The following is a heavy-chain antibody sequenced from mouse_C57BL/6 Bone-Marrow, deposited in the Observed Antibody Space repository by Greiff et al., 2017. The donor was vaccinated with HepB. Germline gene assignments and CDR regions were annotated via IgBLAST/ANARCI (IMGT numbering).Heavy chain of an antibody. Sequence: VQLKESGPGLVKPSQSLSLTCFVTGYSITSGYYWNWIRQFPGNKLEWMGYISYDGSNNYNPSLKNRISITRDTSKNQFFLKLNSVTTEDTATYYCARDGGITTVVEGWYFDVWGTGTTVTVSS. CDR2: ISYDGSN. D-gene: IGHD1-1*01. J-gene: IGHJ1*03. CDR1: GYSITSGYY. V-gene: IGHV3-6*01. CDR3: ARDGGITTVVEGWYFDV.